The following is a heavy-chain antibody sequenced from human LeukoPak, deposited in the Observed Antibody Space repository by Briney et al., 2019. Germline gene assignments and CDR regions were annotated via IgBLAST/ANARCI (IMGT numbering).Heavy chain of an antibody. Sequence: SETLSLTCTVSGGSISNYYWSWIRQPPENTLEWVGYIYYSGSTTYNPSLKSRATISVDTSKNQFSLNLNSVTAADTAVYYCTRHRSVVQPLYYFDYWGQGTLVTVSS. CDR2: IYYSGST. V-gene: IGHV4-59*01. J-gene: IGHJ4*02. CDR3: TRHRSVVQPLYYFDY. CDR1: GGSISNYY. D-gene: IGHD1-1*01.